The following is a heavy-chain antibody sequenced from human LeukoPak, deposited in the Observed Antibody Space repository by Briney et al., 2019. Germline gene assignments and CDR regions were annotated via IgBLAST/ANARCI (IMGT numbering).Heavy chain of an antibody. CDR1: GGSLSGYY. Sequence: TSETLSLTCAVYGGSLSGYYGRWIRQPPGKGLEWIGEINHRGSTNYNPCLKRRVTISVDKSKNQVSLKLSSVHAADTAVYYCARYSSSWTDNWFDPWGQGTLVTVSS. CDR2: INHRGST. CDR3: ARYSSSWTDNWFDP. V-gene: IGHV4-34*01. D-gene: IGHD6-13*01. J-gene: IGHJ5*02.